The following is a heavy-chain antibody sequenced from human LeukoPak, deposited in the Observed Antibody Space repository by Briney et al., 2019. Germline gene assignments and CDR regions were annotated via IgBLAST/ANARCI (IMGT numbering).Heavy chain of an antibody. D-gene: IGHD3-3*01. V-gene: IGHV4-39*02. CDR1: GGSITSTNYY. Sequence: PSETLSLTCAVSGGSITSTNYYWGWIRQPRGKGLEWIGSIHYSGNTYYNPSLKSRVTLSVDTSKNHFSLKLNSVTAADTSVYDCARADFWSGLFDYWAQRPLVPVPS. CDR3: ARADFWSGLFDY. CDR2: IHYSGNT. J-gene: IGHJ4*02.